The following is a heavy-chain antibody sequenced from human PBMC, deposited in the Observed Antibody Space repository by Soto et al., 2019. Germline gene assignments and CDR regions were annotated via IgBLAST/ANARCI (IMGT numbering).Heavy chain of an antibody. CDR1: GFTFSSYW. CDR2: IKQDGSEK. D-gene: IGHD1-26*01. V-gene: IGHV3-7*03. J-gene: IGHJ4*02. CDR3: ARDGKRRSYCSDY. Sequence: EVQLVESGGGLVQPGGSLRLSCAASGFTFSSYWMSWVRQAPGKGLEWVANIKQDGSEKYYVDSVKGRFTISRDNAKNSLYMEMNSLGGDDTAFYYCARDGKRRSYCSDYWGQGTLVTVSS.